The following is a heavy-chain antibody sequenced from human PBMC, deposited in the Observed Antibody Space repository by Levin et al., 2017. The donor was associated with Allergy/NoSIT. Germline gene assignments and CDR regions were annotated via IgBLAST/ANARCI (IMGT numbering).Heavy chain of an antibody. J-gene: IGHJ3*02. CDR2: IIPNLGIG. CDR1: GGTFSSYA. Sequence: SVKVSCRASGGTFSSYAISWVRQAPGQGLEWMGRIIPNLGIGKYAQKFQGRVTITADKSTSTAYMDLSSLRSDDTAVYYCARDGIPDAFDIWGQGTMVTVSS. CDR3: ARDGIPDAFDI. V-gene: IGHV1-69*04. D-gene: IGHD1-26*01.